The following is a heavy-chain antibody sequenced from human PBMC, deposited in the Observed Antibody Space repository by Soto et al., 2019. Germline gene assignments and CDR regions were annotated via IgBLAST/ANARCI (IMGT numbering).Heavy chain of an antibody. Sequence: EVQLLESGGGLVQPGGSLRLSCAASGFIFSSYAMKWVRQAPGKGLEWVSLIGESGTPTYYADSVKGRFTVFRDNSGNPLFLEMYRLRAEDTDVYYCARYIPGVRYYGVDVWGQGTTVTVSS. J-gene: IGHJ6*02. V-gene: IGHV3-23*01. D-gene: IGHD2-2*01. CDR3: ARYIPGVRYYGVDV. CDR1: GFIFSSYA. CDR2: IGESGTPT.